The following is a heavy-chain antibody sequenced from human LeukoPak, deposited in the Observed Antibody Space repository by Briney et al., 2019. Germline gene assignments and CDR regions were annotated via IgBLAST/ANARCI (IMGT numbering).Heavy chain of an antibody. CDR2: INPNTGDT. CDR1: GYTFTAYY. D-gene: IGHD2-2*02. J-gene: IGHJ3*02. V-gene: IGHV1-2*02. CDR3: ARDRDTLGFYAFDI. Sequence: ASVKVSCKASGYTFTAYYVHWVRQAPGQGLEWIGWINPNTGDTNYAPKFQGRVTMTRDTSISTAYMELSRLRSDDTAVYYCARDRDTLGFYAFDIWGQGTMVTVSS.